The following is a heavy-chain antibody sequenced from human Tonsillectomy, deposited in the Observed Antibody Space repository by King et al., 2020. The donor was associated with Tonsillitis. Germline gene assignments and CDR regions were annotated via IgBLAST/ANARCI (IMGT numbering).Heavy chain of an antibody. D-gene: IGHD3-3*01. CDR2: ISSSGSTI. V-gene: IGHV3-11*01. CDR3: AREGRFLEWLSMNDAFDI. Sequence: VQLVESRGGLVKPGGSLRLSCAASGFTFSDYYMSWIRQAPGKGLEWVSYISSSGSTIYYADSVKGRFTISRDNAKNSLYLQMNSLRAEDTAVYYCAREGRFLEWLSMNDAFDIWGQGTMVTVSS. CDR1: GFTFSDYY. J-gene: IGHJ3*02.